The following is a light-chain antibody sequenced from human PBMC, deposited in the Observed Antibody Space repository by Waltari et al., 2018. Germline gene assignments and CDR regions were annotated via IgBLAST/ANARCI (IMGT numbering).Light chain of an antibody. J-gene: IGLJ2*01. CDR1: ALPKQY. Sequence: SYELTQPPSVSVSPGQTARITCSGDALPKQYAYWYQQKPGRAPVLVIYKDSERPSGIPERFSVSSSGTTVTLTISGVQAEDEADYYCQSADSSGTLVFGGGTKLTVL. CDR2: KDS. V-gene: IGLV3-25*03. CDR3: QSADSSGTLV.